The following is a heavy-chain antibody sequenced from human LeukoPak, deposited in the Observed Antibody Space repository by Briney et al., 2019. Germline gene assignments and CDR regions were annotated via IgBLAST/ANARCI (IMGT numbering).Heavy chain of an antibody. J-gene: IGHJ4*02. D-gene: IGHD6-19*01. CDR1: GYSFTSYW. V-gene: IGHV5-51*01. CDR2: NYQDDSDN. CDR3: ARAISDSSGSPGDLDY. Sequence: GESLKIFCRGSGYSFTSYWIDWGRLIPGKGLEWRGINYQDDSDNRYRPSFQGHVTISADNSISISFLQWSSLNASDTAMYYWARAISDSSGSPGDLDYGGQGTLVTVSS.